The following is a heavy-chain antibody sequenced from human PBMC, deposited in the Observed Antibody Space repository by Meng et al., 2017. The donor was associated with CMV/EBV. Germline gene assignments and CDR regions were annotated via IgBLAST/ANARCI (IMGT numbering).Heavy chain of an antibody. J-gene: IGHJ3*01. CDR2: ISWDGGST. D-gene: IGHD3-22*01. V-gene: IGHV3-43D*03. Sequence: GESLKISCAASGFTFDDYAMHWVRQAPGKGLEWVSLISWDGGSTYYADSVKGRFTISRDNSKNSLYLQMNSLRAEDTALYYCANGWSQNYYDSSGYSKPPHDAFALWCQGPMVTVSS. CDR3: ANGWSQNYYDSSGYSKPPHDAFAL. CDR1: GFTFDDYA.